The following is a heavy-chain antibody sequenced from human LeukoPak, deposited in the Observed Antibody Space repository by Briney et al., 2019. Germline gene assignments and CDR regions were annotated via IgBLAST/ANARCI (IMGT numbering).Heavy chain of an antibody. Sequence: QSGGSLRLSCAASGFTFSSYSMNWVRQAPGKGLEWVSYINSSGSTIYYADSVKGRFTISRDNAKNSLYLQMNSLRAEDTAVYYCAELGITMIGGVWGKGTTVTISS. CDR1: GFTFSSYS. CDR3: AELGITMIGGV. CDR2: INSSGSTI. V-gene: IGHV3-48*04. J-gene: IGHJ6*04. D-gene: IGHD3-10*02.